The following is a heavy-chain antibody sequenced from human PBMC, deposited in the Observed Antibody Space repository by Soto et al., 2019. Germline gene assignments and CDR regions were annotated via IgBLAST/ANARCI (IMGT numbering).Heavy chain of an antibody. V-gene: IGHV4-61*01. CDR1: GGSVSIGSHY. J-gene: IGHJ3*02. CDR2: IYHSGST. Sequence: PSETLSLTCTVSGGSVSIGSHYWSWIRQPPGKGLEGIAYIYHSGSTDYNPSLKSRVSISEDLAKNQFSLRLDSVTAADTAVYYCARDLSDDLNSFDAVEIWGPGSMVTVS. CDR3: ARDLSDDLNSFDAVEI.